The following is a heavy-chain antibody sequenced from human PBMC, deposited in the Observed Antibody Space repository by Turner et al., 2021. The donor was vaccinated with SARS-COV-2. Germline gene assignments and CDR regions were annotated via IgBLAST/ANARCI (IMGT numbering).Heavy chain of an antibody. J-gene: IGHJ4*02. CDR2: ISYNGSNK. CDR1: GFTFSSYV. CDR3: AKESNFDY. V-gene: IGHV3-30*18. Sequence: HVQLVESGGGVVQSGRSLRLSCAASGFTFSSYVMHWVRQDQGKGLEWVAVISYNGSNKYYEDSVKGRFTISRDNSKNTLYLQMNSLRAENTAVYYCAKESNFDYWGQGTLVTVSS.